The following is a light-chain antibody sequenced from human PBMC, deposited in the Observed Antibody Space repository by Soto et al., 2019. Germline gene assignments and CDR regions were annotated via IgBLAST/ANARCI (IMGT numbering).Light chain of an antibody. CDR2: GAS. J-gene: IGKJ5*01. CDR3: QQYGSLSIT. V-gene: IGKV3-20*01. Sequence: EIVLTQSPGTLSLSPGERATLSCRASQSVTNNYLAWYQQKPGQAPRLLIYGASTRATGIPDRFSGSGSGTDFTFTINRLEPEDFAVYYCQQYGSLSITFGQGTRLEIK. CDR1: QSVTNNY.